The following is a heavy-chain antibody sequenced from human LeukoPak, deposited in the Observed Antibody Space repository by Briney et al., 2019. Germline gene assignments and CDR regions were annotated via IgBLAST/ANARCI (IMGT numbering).Heavy chain of an antibody. Sequence: PSETLSLTCAVYGGSFSGYYWGWIRQPPGRGLEWIGEINHSGSTNYNPSLKSRVTISVDTSKNQFSLKLSSVTAADTAVYYCATSRVVGATEDAFDIWGQGTMVTVSS. D-gene: IGHD1-26*01. V-gene: IGHV4-34*01. CDR2: INHSGST. J-gene: IGHJ3*02. CDR3: ATSRVVGATEDAFDI. CDR1: GGSFSGYY.